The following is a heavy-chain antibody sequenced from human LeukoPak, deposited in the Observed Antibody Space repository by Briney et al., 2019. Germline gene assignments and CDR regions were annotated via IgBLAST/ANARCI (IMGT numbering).Heavy chain of an antibody. Sequence: GRSLRLSCAASGFTFSSYAMHWVRQAPGKGLEWVAVISYDGSNKYYADSVKGRSTISRDNSKNTLYLQMNSLRAEDTAVYYCARGVSSPLRYFDWSNYFDYWGQGTLVTVSS. CDR2: ISYDGSNK. J-gene: IGHJ4*02. D-gene: IGHD3-9*01. V-gene: IGHV3-30-3*01. CDR3: ARGVSSPLRYFDWSNYFDY. CDR1: GFTFSSYA.